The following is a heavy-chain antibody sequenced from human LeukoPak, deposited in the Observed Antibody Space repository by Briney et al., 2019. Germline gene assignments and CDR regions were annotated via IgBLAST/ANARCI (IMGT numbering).Heavy chain of an antibody. CDR2: FSATDGRA. CDR1: GFTVSSYG. V-gene: IGHV3-23*01. Sequence: PGGSLRLSCAASGFTVSSYGRTWVRQAPGKGLEWVSAFSATDGRAQYAESVKGRFTISRDNSKNSLYLQMNSLRDEDTAVYYCAKARIASAGTGAFDVWGQGTMVTVSS. CDR3: AKARIASAGTGAFDV. D-gene: IGHD6-13*01. J-gene: IGHJ3*01.